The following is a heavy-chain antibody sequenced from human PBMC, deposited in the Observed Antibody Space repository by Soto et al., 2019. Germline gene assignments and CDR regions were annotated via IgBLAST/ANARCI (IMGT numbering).Heavy chain of an antibody. CDR1: GYRMSTYW. V-gene: IGHV3-7*01. CDR3: AALDTANGKTAVY. J-gene: IGHJ4*02. Sequence: GESLRLSCGGSGYRMSTYWMSWVRQATGKGMEWVANVKQDGSEAYYVDSVKGLFTISRDNAKNSLYLQMNSLRVEDTAVYYFAALDTANGKTAVYCGQGTLDTVSS. D-gene: IGHD5-18*01. CDR2: VKQDGSEA.